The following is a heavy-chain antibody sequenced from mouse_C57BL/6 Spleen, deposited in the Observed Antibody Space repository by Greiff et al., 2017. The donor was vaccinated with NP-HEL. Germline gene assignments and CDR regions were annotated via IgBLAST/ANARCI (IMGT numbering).Heavy chain of an antibody. Sequence: VQLQQPGAELVMPGASVKLSCKASGYTFTSYWMHWVKQRPGQGLEWIGEIDPSDSYTNYNQKFKGKSTLTVDKSSSTAYMQLSSLTSEDSAVYYCARGVITTVVPLDYWGQGTTLTVSS. CDR1: GYTFTSYW. CDR3: ARGVITTVVPLDY. J-gene: IGHJ2*01. D-gene: IGHD1-1*01. V-gene: IGHV1-69*01. CDR2: IDPSDSYT.